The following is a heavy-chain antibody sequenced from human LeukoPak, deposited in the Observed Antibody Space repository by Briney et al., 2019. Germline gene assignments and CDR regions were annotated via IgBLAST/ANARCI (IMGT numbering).Heavy chain of an antibody. D-gene: IGHD5-18*01. J-gene: IGHJ6*02. CDR1: GGSFSGYY. CDR2: INHSGST. CDR3: ASPITAMATWGYYYGMDV. Sequence: PSETLSLTCAVYGGSFSGYYWSWIRQPPGKGLEWIGEINHSGSTNYNPSLKSRVTISVDTSKNQFSLKLSSVTAADTAVYYCASPITAMATWGYYYGMDVWGQGTTVTVSS. V-gene: IGHV4-34*01.